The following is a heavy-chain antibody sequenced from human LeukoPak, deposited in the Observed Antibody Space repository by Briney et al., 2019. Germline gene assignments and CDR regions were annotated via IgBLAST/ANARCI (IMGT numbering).Heavy chain of an antibody. CDR3: ARGTHYYGSNWFDP. Sequence: KSSETLSLTCAVSGDFISSDYYWGWIRQPPGQGLEWIGSIYHSGRTYYNPSLKSRVTISVGTSKNQFSLKLSSVTAADTAMYYCARGTHYYGSNWFDPWGQGTLVTVSS. CDR2: IYHSGRT. J-gene: IGHJ5*02. D-gene: IGHD3-10*01. CDR1: GDFISSDYY. V-gene: IGHV4-38-2*01.